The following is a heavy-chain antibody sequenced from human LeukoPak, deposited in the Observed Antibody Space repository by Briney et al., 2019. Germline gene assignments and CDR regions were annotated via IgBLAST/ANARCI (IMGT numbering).Heavy chain of an antibody. V-gene: IGHV3-30*02. D-gene: IGHD3-3*01. J-gene: IGHJ4*02. CDR1: GFTFSSYG. CDR3: AKDRPYDFWSGYSAGYDY. Sequence: GGSLRLSCAASGFTFSSYGMHWVRQAPGKGLEWVAFIRYDGSNKYYADSVKGRFTISRDNSKNTLYLQMNSLRAEDTAVYYCAKDRPYDFWSGYSAGYDYWGQRTLVTVSS. CDR2: IRYDGSNK.